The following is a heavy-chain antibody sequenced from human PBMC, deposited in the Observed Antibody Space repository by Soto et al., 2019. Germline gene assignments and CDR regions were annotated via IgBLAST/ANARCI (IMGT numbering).Heavy chain of an antibody. V-gene: IGHV1-18*01. D-gene: IGHD2-2*03. Sequence: ASVKLSCKASGYTFTSYGISWVRQAPGQGLEWMGWISGYNGNTNYAQKLQGRVTMTTDTSTSTAYMELRSLRSDDTAVYYCARDGYCISTSCRHYDYYGMDVWGQGTTVTVSS. CDR2: ISGYNGNT. CDR3: ARDGYCISTSCRHYDYYGMDV. CDR1: GYTFTSYG. J-gene: IGHJ6*02.